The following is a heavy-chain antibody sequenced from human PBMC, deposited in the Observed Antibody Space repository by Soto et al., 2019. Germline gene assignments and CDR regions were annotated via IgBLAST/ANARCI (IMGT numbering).Heavy chain of an antibody. D-gene: IGHD2-2*01. V-gene: IGHV3-72*01. J-gene: IGHJ4*02. CDR2: TRNKGKTYTA. Sequence: EVQLVQSGGGLVQPGGSLRLSSAASGFTFSDHYIDWVRQAPGKGLEWVGRTRNKGKTYTAEYAASVRGRFTISRDDSKSSLYLQMDSLKIEDTAVYYCARSGSSTSCYDYWGRGTLVTVSS. CDR1: GFTFSDHY. CDR3: ARSGSSTSCYDY.